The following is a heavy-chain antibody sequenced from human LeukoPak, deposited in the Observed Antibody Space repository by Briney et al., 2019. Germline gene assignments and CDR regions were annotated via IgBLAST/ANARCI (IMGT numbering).Heavy chain of an antibody. Sequence: AGGSLRLSCAASGFTFSSYAMSWVRQAPGKGLEWVSAISGSGGSTYYADSVKGRFTISRDNSKNSLYLQMNSLRAEDTAVYYCARDGPVLRFLEWLWHGMDVWGQGTTVTVSS. CDR2: ISGSGGST. D-gene: IGHD3-3*01. V-gene: IGHV3-23*01. CDR3: ARDGPVLRFLEWLWHGMDV. CDR1: GFTFSSYA. J-gene: IGHJ6*02.